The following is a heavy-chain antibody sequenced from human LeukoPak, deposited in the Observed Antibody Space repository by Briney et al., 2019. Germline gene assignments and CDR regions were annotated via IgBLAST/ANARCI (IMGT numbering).Heavy chain of an antibody. CDR3: ARDRQLWPNDY. J-gene: IGHJ4*02. V-gene: IGHV4-4*07. CDR2: IYSTGST. D-gene: IGHD5-18*01. CDR1: GGSISSYY. Sequence: SETLSLTCTVSGGSISSYYWSWIRQPAGKGLEWIGRIYSTGSTNYNPSLKSRVTMSVDTSKNQFSLRLRSVTAADTAVYYCARDRQLWPNDYWGQGTLVTVSS.